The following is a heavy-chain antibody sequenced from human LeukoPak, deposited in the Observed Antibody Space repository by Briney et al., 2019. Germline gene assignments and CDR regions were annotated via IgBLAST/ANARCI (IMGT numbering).Heavy chain of an antibody. CDR1: GGSISWYY. J-gene: IGHJ6*03. Sequence: SETLSLTCSVSGGSISWYYWSWIRQPPGKGLEWIGYIYTSGSTNYNPFLQSRVTISADTSKNQFSLKLSSVTAADKAVYYCERSIGGTRGYYYYYYMDVWGKGTTVTVSS. V-gene: IGHV4-4*09. D-gene: IGHD2/OR15-2a*01. CDR3: ERSIGGTRGYYYYYYMDV. CDR2: IYTSGST.